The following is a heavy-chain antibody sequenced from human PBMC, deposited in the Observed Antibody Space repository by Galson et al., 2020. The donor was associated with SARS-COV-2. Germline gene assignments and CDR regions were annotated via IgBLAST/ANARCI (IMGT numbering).Heavy chain of an antibody. CDR1: GYTFTSYG. CDR3: ARGEDCSSTSCYYGMDV. D-gene: IGHD2-2*01. J-gene: IGHJ6*02. CDR2: ISAYNGNT. V-gene: IGHV1-18*04. Sequence: ASVKVSCKASGYTFTSYGISWVRQAPGQGLEWMGWISAYNGNTNYAQKLQGRVTMTTDTSTSTAYMELSRLRSDDTAVYYCARGEDCSSTSCYYGMDVWGQGTTVTVSS.